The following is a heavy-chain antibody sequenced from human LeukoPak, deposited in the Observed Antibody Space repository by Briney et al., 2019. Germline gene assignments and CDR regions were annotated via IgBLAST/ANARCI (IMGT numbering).Heavy chain of an antibody. CDR2: IYYDGTT. D-gene: IGHD6-13*01. V-gene: IGHV4-38-2*02. J-gene: IGHJ6*02. CDR1: GYSISSGYY. CDR3: ASIAAAGRVYYGMDV. Sequence: SETLSLTCTVSGYSISSGYYWGWIRQPPGKGLEWIGSIYYDGTTYYNPSLKSRVTISIDTSKNQFSLNLSSVTAADTAIYYCASIAAAGRVYYGMDVWGQGTTVTVSS.